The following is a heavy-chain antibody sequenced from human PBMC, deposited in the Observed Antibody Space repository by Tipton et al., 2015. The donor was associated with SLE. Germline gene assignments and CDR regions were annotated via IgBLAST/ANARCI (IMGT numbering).Heavy chain of an antibody. CDR2: VSSRGSAT. CDR3: AREKSGDYAVFES. D-gene: IGHD2-21*02. J-gene: IGHJ4*02. V-gene: IGHV3-11*01. Sequence: GSLRLSCAASGFIVSDYSMSWLRQTPEKGLEWLAYVSSRGSATYHADSVKGRFTISRDNAKNSLYLQMSSLTVDDTAVYYCAREKSGDYAVFESWGQGILVSVSS. CDR1: GFIVSDYS.